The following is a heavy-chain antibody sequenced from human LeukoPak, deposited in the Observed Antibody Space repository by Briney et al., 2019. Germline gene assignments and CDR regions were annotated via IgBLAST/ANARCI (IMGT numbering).Heavy chain of an antibody. Sequence: GASVKVSCKASGYTFTSYDINWVRQATGQGREWMGWMNPKSGNTGYAQKFQGRVTITRNTSISTAYMEVSSLRSEDTAVYYCARMFYDDTSGPNNWFDPWGQGTLVIVSS. V-gene: IGHV1-8*03. CDR1: GYTFTSYD. CDR3: ARMFYDDTSGPNNWFDP. J-gene: IGHJ5*02. CDR2: MNPKSGNT. D-gene: IGHD3-22*01.